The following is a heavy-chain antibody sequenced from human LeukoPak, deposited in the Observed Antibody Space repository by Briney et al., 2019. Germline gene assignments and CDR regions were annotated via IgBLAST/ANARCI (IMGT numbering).Heavy chain of an antibody. J-gene: IGHJ3*02. Sequence: GGSLRLSCAASGFTFSSYEMNWVRQAPGKGLEWVPYISSSGSTIYYADSVKGRFTISRDNAKNSLYLQMNSLRAEDTAVYYCARDNWNYVAFDIWGQGTMVTVSS. CDR1: GFTFSSYE. CDR3: ARDNWNYVAFDI. D-gene: IGHD1-7*01. CDR2: ISSSGSTI. V-gene: IGHV3-48*03.